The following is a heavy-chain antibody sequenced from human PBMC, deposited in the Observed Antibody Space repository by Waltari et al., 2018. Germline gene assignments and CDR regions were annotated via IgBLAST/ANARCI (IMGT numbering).Heavy chain of an antibody. CDR2: IYYSGST. Sequence: QVQLQESGPGLVTPSETLSLTCPVSGGSLRSYYWSWNRQPPGKGLEWIGYIYYSGSTNYNPSLKSRVTISVDTSKNQFSLKLSSVTAADTAVYYCARGGAVAGIKYYFDYWGQGTLVTVSS. CDR1: GGSLRSYY. CDR3: ARGGAVAGIKYYFDY. V-gene: IGHV4-59*01. D-gene: IGHD6-19*01. J-gene: IGHJ4*02.